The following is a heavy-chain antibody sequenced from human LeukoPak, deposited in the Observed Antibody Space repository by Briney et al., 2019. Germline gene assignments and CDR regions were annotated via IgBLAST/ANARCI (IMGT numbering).Heavy chain of an antibody. CDR3: ARAVSTTAFDS. Sequence: PGGSLRLSCAASGFTFSSYAMNWVRQAPGKGLEWVAVISDDGSNKYDADSVKGRFTISRDNSKNTLYLQMNSLRAEDTAVYYCARAVSTTAFDSWGQGTLVTVSS. CDR2: ISDDGSNK. CDR1: GFTFSSYA. J-gene: IGHJ4*02. D-gene: IGHD4-17*01. V-gene: IGHV3-30*04.